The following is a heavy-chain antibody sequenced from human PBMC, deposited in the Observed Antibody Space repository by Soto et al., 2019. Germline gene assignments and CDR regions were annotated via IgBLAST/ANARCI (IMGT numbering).Heavy chain of an antibody. V-gene: IGHV3-74*01. D-gene: IGHD3-22*01. CDR1: GFTFNYYW. J-gene: IGHJ6*02. CDR3: VRGDKGGFDYDSSGYYYKFAHYYYYYYGMDV. Sequence: PGGSLRLSCAASGFTFNYYWMHWVRQAPGQGLVWVSHIHSDGSTTTYADSVKGRFTISRDNAKNTLYLQMNSLRAEDTAVYYCVRGDKGGFDYDSSGYYYKFAHYYYYYYGMDVWGQGTTVTVSS. CDR2: IHSDGSTT.